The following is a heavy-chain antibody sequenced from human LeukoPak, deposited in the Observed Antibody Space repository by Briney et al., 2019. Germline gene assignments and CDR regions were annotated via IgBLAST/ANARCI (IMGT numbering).Heavy chain of an antibody. D-gene: IGHD2-2*01. CDR3: ATEWNPPQLTIDY. CDR2: INPNSGGT. Sequence: GASVKVSCKASGYTFTSYAMNWVRQAPGQGLEWMGWINPNSGGTNFAQKFQGRVTMTRDTSISTAYMELSRLRSDDTAVYYCATEWNPPQLTIDYWGQGTLVTVSS. CDR1: GYTFTSYA. J-gene: IGHJ4*02. V-gene: IGHV1-2*02.